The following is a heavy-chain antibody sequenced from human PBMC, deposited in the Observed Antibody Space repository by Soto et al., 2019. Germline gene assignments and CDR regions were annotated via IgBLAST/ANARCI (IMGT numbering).Heavy chain of an antibody. V-gene: IGHV1-3*01. CDR2: INAGNGNT. D-gene: IGHD5-18*01. CDR1: GYTFTSYA. Sequence: QGQLVQSGAEVKKPGASVKVSCKASGYTFTSYAMHWVRQAPGQRLEWMGWINAGNGNTKYSQKCQGRVTITRDTSASTASMERSSLRSEDTAVYYCAREPGYSYGYNWGQGTPVTVSS. CDR3: AREPGYSYGYN. J-gene: IGHJ4*02.